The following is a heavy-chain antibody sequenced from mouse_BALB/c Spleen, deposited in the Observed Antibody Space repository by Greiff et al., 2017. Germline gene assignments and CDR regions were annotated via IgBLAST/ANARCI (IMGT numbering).Heavy chain of an antibody. Sequence: DVKLQESGPGLVKPSQTVSLTCTVTGISITTGNYRWSWIRQFPGNKLEWIGYIYYSGTITYNPSLTSRTTITRDTSKNQFFLEMNSLTAEDTATYYCARDSLWGMDYWGQGTSVTVSS. J-gene: IGHJ4*01. CDR3: ARDSLWGMDY. D-gene: IGHD1-1*02. V-gene: IGHV3-5*02. CDR1: GISITTGNYR. CDR2: IYYSGTI.